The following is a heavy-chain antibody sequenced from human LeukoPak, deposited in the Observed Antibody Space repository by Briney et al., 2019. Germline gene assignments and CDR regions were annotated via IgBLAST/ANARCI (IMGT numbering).Heavy chain of an antibody. D-gene: IGHD2/OR15-2a*01. CDR3: VSFYETY. V-gene: IGHV3-74*01. CDR2: INSDGSWT. J-gene: IGHJ4*02. Sequence: PGGSLRLSCAASGNYWMHWVRQAPGKGLVWVSHINSDGSWTSYADSVEGRLTISKDNAKNTVYLQMNSLRAEDTAVYYCVSFYETYWGRGTLVTVSS. CDR1: GNYW.